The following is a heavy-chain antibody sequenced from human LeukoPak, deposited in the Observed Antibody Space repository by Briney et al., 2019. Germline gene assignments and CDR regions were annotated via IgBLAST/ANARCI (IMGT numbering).Heavy chain of an antibody. D-gene: IGHD4/OR15-4a*01. Sequence: SETLSLTCAVSGYSISSGYYWGWIRQPPGKGLEWIGSIYRSGSTYYNPSLKSRVTISVDTSKNQFSLKLSSVTAADTAVYYCARHEGSYGAFDYWGQGTLVTVSS. J-gene: IGHJ4*02. V-gene: IGHV4-38-2*01. CDR2: IYRSGST. CDR3: ARHEGSYGAFDY. CDR1: GYSISSGYY.